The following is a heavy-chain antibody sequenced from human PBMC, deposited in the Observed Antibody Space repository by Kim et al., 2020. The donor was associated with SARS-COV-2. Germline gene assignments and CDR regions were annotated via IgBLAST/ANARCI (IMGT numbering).Heavy chain of an antibody. Sequence: GGSLRLSCAASGFTFSSYAMSWVRQAPGKGLEWVSVIYSGGSSTYYADSVKGRFTISRDNSKNTLYLQMNSLRAEDTAVYYCAKDWGDYWGQGTLVTVSS. J-gene: IGHJ4*02. CDR3: AKDWGDY. V-gene: IGHV3-23*03. D-gene: IGHD3-16*01. CDR1: GFTFSSYA. CDR2: IYSGGSST.